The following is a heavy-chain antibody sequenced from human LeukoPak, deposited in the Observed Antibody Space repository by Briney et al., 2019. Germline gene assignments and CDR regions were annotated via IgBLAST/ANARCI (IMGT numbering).Heavy chain of an antibody. Sequence: SETLSLTCAVSGGSISSGGYSWSWIRQPPGKGLEWIGYIYHSGSTYYNPSLKSRVSISVDRSKNQFSLRLSSVTAADTAVYYCARGTTVTRALDYWGQGTLVTVSS. J-gene: IGHJ4*02. CDR2: IYHSGST. V-gene: IGHV4-30-2*01. CDR1: GGSISSGGYS. CDR3: ARGTTVTRALDY. D-gene: IGHD4-11*01.